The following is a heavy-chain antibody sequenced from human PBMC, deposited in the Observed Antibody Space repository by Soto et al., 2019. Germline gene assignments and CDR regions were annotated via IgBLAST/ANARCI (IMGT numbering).Heavy chain of an antibody. CDR1: GGHTSSSSFY. D-gene: IGHD3-10*01. V-gene: IGHV4-39*01. CDR3: ARMVRGNSNFDY. J-gene: IGHJ4*02. CDR2: VYYSGSP. Sequence: PSETMSLTCTVSGGHTSSSSFYQVWLRQSPGQGLEWIGYVYYSGSPDYNPSLKSRVTISVDTSKNLFYLNLNSVTAADTAVYFCARMVRGNSNFDYWGQRTLVTVSS.